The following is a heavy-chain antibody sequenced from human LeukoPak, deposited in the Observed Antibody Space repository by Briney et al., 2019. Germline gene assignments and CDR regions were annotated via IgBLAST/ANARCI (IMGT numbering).Heavy chain of an antibody. Sequence: SVKVSCKASGGTFSSYTISWVRQAPGQGLEWMGRIIPILGIANYAQKFQGRVTITADKSTSTAYMELSSLRSVDTAVYHCARTTTVTQEYFQHWGQGTLVTVSS. D-gene: IGHD4-11*01. CDR2: IIPILGIA. J-gene: IGHJ1*01. V-gene: IGHV1-69*02. CDR3: ARTTTVTQEYFQH. CDR1: GGTFSSYT.